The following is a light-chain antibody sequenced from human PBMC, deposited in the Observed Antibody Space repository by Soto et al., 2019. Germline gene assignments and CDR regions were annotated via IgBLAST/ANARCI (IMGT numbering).Light chain of an antibody. CDR3: CSYAGSITFV. CDR1: SSDVGIYNL. V-gene: IGLV2-23*01. CDR2: EGT. Sequence: QSALTQPASVSGSPGQSITISCTGTSSDVGIYNLVSWYQQRPDKAPKLVIYEGTKRPSGVSNRFSGSKSGNTASLTISGLQPDEQADYSRCSYAGSITFVFGTGTKVTV. J-gene: IGLJ1*01.